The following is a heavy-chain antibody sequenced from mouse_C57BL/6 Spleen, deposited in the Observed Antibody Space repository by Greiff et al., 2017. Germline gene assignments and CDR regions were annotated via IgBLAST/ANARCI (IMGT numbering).Heavy chain of an antibody. Sequence: QVQLQQPGTELVKPGASVKLSCKASGYTFTSSWMHWVKQRPGQGLEWIGNINPSNGGTKYNEKFKSKATLTVDKSSSTAYMQLSSLTSEDSAVYYCARYPATVPDYAMDYWGQGASVTVSS. CDR1: GYTFTSSW. V-gene: IGHV1-53*01. J-gene: IGHJ4*01. D-gene: IGHD1-1*01. CDR3: ARYPATVPDYAMDY. CDR2: INPSNGGT.